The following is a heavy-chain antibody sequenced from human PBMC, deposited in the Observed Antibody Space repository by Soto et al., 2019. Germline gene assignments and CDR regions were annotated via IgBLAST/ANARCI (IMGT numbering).Heavy chain of an antibody. CDR3: AKDVDSGWYDASVGAFDI. CDR1: GFTFSSYA. J-gene: IGHJ3*02. CDR2: SSGSGGST. Sequence: GGSLRLSCAASGFTFSSYAMSWVRQAPGKGLEWVSASSGSGGSTYYADSVKGRFTISRDNSKNKLYLQMNSLRAEDTAVYYCAKDVDSGWYDASVGAFDIWGQGTMVTVSS. V-gene: IGHV3-23*01. D-gene: IGHD6-19*01.